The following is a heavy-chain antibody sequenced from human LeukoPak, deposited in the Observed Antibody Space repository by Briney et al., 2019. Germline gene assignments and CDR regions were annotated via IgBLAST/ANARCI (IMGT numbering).Heavy chain of an antibody. Sequence: GGSLRLSCTAFGFSFGDYAMSWVRQAPGKGLEWVSFIRSKAYGGTTEYAASVEGRFTISRDDSKSIAYLQMNSLKTEDTAVYYCTRDPNWNDHYFDHWGQGTLVTVSS. J-gene: IGHJ4*02. D-gene: IGHD1-20*01. CDR2: IRSKAYGGTT. V-gene: IGHV3-49*04. CDR3: TRDPNWNDHYFDH. CDR1: GFSFGDYA.